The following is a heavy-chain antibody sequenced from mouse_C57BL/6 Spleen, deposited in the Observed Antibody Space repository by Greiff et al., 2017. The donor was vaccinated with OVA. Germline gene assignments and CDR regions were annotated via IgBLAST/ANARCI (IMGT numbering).Heavy chain of an antibody. D-gene: IGHD1-1*01. CDR3: ASPTVVAPY. Sequence: EVQLQQSGPELVKPGASVKISCKASGYTFNDYYMNWVKQSHGKSLEWIGDINPNNGGTSYNQKFKGKATLTVDKSSSTAYMELRSLTSEDSAVYYCASPTVVAPYWGQGTLVTVSA. CDR1: GYTFNDYY. J-gene: IGHJ3*01. V-gene: IGHV1-26*01. CDR2: INPNNGGT.